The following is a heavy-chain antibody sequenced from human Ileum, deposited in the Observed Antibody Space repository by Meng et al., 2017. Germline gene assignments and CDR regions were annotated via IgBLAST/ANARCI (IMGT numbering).Heavy chain of an antibody. CDR2: ISVSGDTT. Sequence: GESLKISCAASGFAFSIYPMGWARQAPGKGPEWVSSISVSGDTTYYADSVKGRFIISRDNSKNTLYLQMTSLRAEDTAVYYCAKYLSRTNWGWGFDYWGQGTLVTVSS. D-gene: IGHD7-27*01. J-gene: IGHJ4*02. CDR3: AKYLSRTNWGWGFDY. V-gene: IGHV3-23*01. CDR1: GFAFSIYP.